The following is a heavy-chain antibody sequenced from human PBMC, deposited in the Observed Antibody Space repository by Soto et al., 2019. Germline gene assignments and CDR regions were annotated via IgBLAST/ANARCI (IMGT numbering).Heavy chain of an antibody. CDR3: ARDPRPGYCSSTSCRIGDAFDI. CDR1: GYTFTSYG. D-gene: IGHD2-2*01. V-gene: IGHV1-18*01. CDR2: IGAYNGNT. Sequence: ASVKVSCKASGYTFTSYGISWVRQAPGQGLEWMGWIGAYNGNTNYAQKLQGRVTMTTDTSTSTAYMELRSLRSDDTAVYYCARDPRPGYCSSTSCRIGDAFDIWGQGTMVTVSS. J-gene: IGHJ3*02.